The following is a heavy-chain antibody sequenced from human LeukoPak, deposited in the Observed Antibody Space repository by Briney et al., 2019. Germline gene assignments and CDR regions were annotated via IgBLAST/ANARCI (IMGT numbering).Heavy chain of an antibody. Sequence: GGSLRLSCAASGFTFSSYGMHWVCQAPGKGLEWVAVISYDGSNKYYADSVKGRFTISRDNSKNTLYLQMNSLRAEDTAVYYCASSAGGVLGYFDYWGQGTLVTVSS. V-gene: IGHV3-30*03. J-gene: IGHJ4*02. CDR1: GFTFSSYG. CDR3: ASSAGGVLGYFDY. D-gene: IGHD3-16*01. CDR2: ISYDGSNK.